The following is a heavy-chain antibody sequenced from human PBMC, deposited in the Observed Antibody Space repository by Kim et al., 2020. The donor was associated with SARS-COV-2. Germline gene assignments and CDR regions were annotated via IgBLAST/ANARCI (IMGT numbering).Heavy chain of an antibody. CDR2: IYYSGST. V-gene: IGHV4-59*01. CDR3: ARVGRDPGIAVAGFDY. J-gene: IGHJ4*02. D-gene: IGHD6-19*01. Sequence: SETLSLTCTVSGGSISSYYWSWIRQPPGKGLEWIGYIYYSGSTNYNPSLKSRVTISVDTSKNQFSLKLSSVTAADTAVYYCARVGRDPGIAVAGFDYWGQGTLVTVSS. CDR1: GGSISSYY.